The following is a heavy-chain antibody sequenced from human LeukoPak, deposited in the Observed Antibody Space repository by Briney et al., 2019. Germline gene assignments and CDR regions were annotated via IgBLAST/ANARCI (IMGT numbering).Heavy chain of an antibody. CDR3: AKDMQLRYFDWLPYYFDY. CDR1: GFTFSSYA. Sequence: PGGSLRLSCAASGFTFSSYAMSWVRQAPGKGLEWVSAISGSGGSTYYADSVKGRFTISRDNSKNTLYLQMNSLRAEDTAVYYCAKDMQLRYFDWLPYYFDYWGQGTLVTVSS. CDR2: ISGSGGST. D-gene: IGHD3-9*01. J-gene: IGHJ4*02. V-gene: IGHV3-23*01.